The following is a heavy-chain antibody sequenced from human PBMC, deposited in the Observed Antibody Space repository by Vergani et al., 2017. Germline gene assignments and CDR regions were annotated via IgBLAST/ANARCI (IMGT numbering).Heavy chain of an antibody. CDR3: ARDTPSRYSSSQIDY. V-gene: IGHV1-18*01. CDR1: GYTFTSYG. D-gene: IGHD6-13*01. CDR2: ISAYNGNT. J-gene: IGHJ4*02. Sequence: QVQLVQSGAEVKKPGASVKVSCKASGYTFTSYGISWVRQAPGQGLEWMGWISAYNGNTNYAQKLQGRVTMTTDTSTSTAYMERRSLRSDDTAVYYCARDTPSRYSSSQIDYWGQGTLVTVSS.